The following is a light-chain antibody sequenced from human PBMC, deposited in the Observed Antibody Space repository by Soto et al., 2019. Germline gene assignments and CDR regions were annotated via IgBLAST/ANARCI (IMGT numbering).Light chain of an antibody. CDR2: GAS. Sequence: EIVMTQSPATLSVSPGERAPLSCRASQSVSSSYLAWYQQKPGQAPRLLIYGASSRATGIPDRFSGSGSGTDFTLTISRLEPEDFAVYYCQQYGSSPQTFGQGTKV. CDR3: QQYGSSPQT. J-gene: IGKJ1*01. V-gene: IGKV3-20*01. CDR1: QSVSSSY.